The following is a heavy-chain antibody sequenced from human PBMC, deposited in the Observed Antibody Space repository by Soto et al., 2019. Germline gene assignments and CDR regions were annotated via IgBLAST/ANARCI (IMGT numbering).Heavy chain of an antibody. D-gene: IGHD6-19*01. Sequence: SETLSLTCTVSCGSISRGGYYWSWIRQHPGKGPEWIGYIYYSGSTYYHPSLKSRVTISVDTSKNQFSLKLSSVNAADTAVYYCARGGYSSGWYGYYYYGMDVWGQGTTVTVSS. CDR1: CGSISRGGYY. J-gene: IGHJ6*02. CDR3: ARGGYSSGWYGYYYYGMDV. V-gene: IGHV4-31*03. CDR2: IYYSGST.